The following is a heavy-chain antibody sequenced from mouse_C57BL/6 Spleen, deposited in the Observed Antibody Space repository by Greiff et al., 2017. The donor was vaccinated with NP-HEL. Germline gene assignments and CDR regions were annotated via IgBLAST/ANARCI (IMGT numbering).Heavy chain of an antibody. CDR2: IDPSDSYT. Sequence: QVHVKQPGAELVMPGASVKLSCKASGYTFTSYWMHWVKQRPGQGLEWIGEIDPSDSYTNYNQKFKGKSTLTVDKSSSTAYMQLSSLTSEDSAVYYCARLDYWGQGTTLTVSS. V-gene: IGHV1-69*01. J-gene: IGHJ2*01. CDR1: GYTFTSYW. CDR3: ARLDY.